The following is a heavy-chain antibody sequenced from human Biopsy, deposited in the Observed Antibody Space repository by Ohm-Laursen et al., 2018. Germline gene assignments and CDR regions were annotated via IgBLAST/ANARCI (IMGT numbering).Heavy chain of an antibody. Sequence: TQTLTLTCTLSGFSLNTRGMSVTWIRQPPGKALEWLARHDWDDAKFYSESLKTRLTISKGTSENHVVLTLSDVAPVDTATYYCARIPILVVPAAIVYRHRRHLQGLDVWGQGTTVIVSS. J-gene: IGHJ6*02. CDR1: GFSLNTRGMS. D-gene: IGHD2-2*02. V-gene: IGHV2-70*16. CDR2: HDWDDAK. CDR3: ARIPILVVPAAIVYRHRRHLQGLDV.